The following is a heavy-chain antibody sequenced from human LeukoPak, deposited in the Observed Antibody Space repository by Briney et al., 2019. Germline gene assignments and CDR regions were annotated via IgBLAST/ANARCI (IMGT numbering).Heavy chain of an antibody. D-gene: IGHD2-8*02. CDR3: ARRYWDAFDI. CDR2: IYYSGST. Sequence: PSETLSLTCIVSGGSISSYYWSWIRQPPGKGLEWIGYIYYSGSTNYNPSLKSRVTISVDTSKNQFSLKLSSVTAADTAVYYCARRYWDAFDIWGQGTMVTVSS. J-gene: IGHJ3*02. CDR1: GGSISSYY. V-gene: IGHV4-59*08.